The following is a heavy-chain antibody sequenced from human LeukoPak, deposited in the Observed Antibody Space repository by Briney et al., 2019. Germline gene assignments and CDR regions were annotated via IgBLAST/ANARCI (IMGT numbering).Heavy chain of an antibody. CDR3: ARNYYDSSGYPGLYFDY. CDR2: ISGSGGST. V-gene: IGHV3-23*01. J-gene: IGHJ4*02. D-gene: IGHD3-22*01. Sequence: GGSLRLSCAASGFTFSNAWMSWVRQAPGKGLEWVSAISGSGGSTYYADSVKGRFTISRDNSKNTLYLQMNSLRAEDTAVYYCARNYYDSSGYPGLYFDYWGQGTLVTVSS. CDR1: GFTFSNAW.